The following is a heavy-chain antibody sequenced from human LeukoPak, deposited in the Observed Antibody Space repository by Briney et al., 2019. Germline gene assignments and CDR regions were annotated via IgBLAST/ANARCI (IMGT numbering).Heavy chain of an antibody. CDR1: GFTVSSNY. CDR2: ISYDGSNK. J-gene: IGHJ1*01. Sequence: PGGSLRLSCAASGFTVSSNYMSWVRQAPGKGLEWVAVISYDGSNKYYADSVKGRFTISRDNSKNTLYLQMNSLRAEDTAVYYCAREIKTDFWSGYYFKHWGQGTLVTVSS. D-gene: IGHD3-3*01. CDR3: AREIKTDFWSGYYFKH. V-gene: IGHV3-30-3*01.